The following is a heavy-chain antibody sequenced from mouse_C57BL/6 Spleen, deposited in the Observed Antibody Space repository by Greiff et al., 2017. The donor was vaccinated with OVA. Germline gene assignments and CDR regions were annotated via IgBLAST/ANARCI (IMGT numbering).Heavy chain of an antibody. J-gene: IGHJ3*01. CDR1: GYAFSSSW. V-gene: IGHV1-82*01. CDR3: AREGIYYGYDEGFAY. CDR2: IYPGDGDT. Sequence: QVQLQQSGPELVKPGASVKISCKASGYAFSSSWMNWVKQRPGKGLEWIGRIYPGDGDTNYNGKFKGKATLTADKSSSTAYMQLSSLTSEDSAVYFCAREGIYYGYDEGFAYWGQGTLVTVSA. D-gene: IGHD2-2*01.